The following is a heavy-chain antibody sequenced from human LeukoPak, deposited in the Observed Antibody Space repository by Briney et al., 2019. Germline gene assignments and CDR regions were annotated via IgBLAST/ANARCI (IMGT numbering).Heavy chain of an antibody. CDR2: IYSSGST. V-gene: IGHV4-61*02. Sequence: SETLSLTCTVSSDSINSGNYYWNWIRQPAGKGLEWIGRIYSSGSTNYNPSLKSRVTISVDTSKNQFSLKLSSVTAADTAVYYCARWMSPHKGFASDAFDIWGQGTMVTVSS. CDR3: ARWMSPHKGFASDAFDI. CDR1: SDSINSGNYY. D-gene: IGHD3-10*01. J-gene: IGHJ3*02.